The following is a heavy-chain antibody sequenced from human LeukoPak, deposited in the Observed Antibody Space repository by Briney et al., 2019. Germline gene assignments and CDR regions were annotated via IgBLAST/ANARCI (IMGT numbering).Heavy chain of an antibody. J-gene: IGHJ6*02. D-gene: IGHD3-3*01. Sequence: SETLSLTCTVSGGSISSGGYYWSWIRQHPGKGLEWIGYIYYSGSTYYNPSLKSRVTISVDTSKNQFSLKLSSVTAADTAVYYCARAPITIFGVVIPPYGMDVWGQGTTVTVSS. V-gene: IGHV4-31*03. CDR1: GGSISSGGYY. CDR3: ARAPITIFGVVIPPYGMDV. CDR2: IYYSGST.